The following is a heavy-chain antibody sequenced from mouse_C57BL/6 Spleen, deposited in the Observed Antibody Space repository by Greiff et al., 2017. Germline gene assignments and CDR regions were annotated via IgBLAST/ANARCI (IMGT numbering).Heavy chain of an antibody. CDR3: ARDGDYGSSYGFAY. CDR2: ISDGGSYT. CDR1: GFTFSSYA. D-gene: IGHD1-1*01. J-gene: IGHJ3*01. Sequence: EVQLVESGGGLVKPGGSLKLSCAASGFTFSSYAMSWVRQTPEKRLEWVATISDGGSYTYYPDNVKGRFTISRDNATNNLYLQMSHLKSEDTAMYYCARDGDYGSSYGFAYWGQGTLVTVSA. V-gene: IGHV5-4*01.